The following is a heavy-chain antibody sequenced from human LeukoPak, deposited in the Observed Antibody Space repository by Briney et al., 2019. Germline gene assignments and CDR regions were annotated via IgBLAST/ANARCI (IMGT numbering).Heavy chain of an antibody. D-gene: IGHD6-19*01. CDR2: IWYDGSNK. J-gene: IGHJ3*02. CDR3: AREEQSHAFDI. Sequence: GGSLRLSCAASGFTFSSYGMHWVRQAPGQGLEWVAVIWYDGSNKYYADSVKGRFTISRDNSKNTLYLQMNSLRAEDTAVYYCAREEQSHAFDIWGQGTMVTVSS. CDR1: GFTFSSYG. V-gene: IGHV3-33*01.